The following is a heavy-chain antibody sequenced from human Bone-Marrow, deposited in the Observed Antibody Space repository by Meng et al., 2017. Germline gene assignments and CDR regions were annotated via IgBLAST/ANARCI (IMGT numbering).Heavy chain of an antibody. J-gene: IGHJ5*02. V-gene: IGHV4-34*01. Sequence: QVQLKQWGAGLLKPSEPLSLTCAVYGGSFSGYYWSWIRQPPGKGLEWIGEINHSGSTNYNPSLKSRVTISVDTSKNQFSLKLSSVTAADTAVYYCARTREWYSSSWYASTYIGWFDPWGQGTLVTVSS. CDR2: INHSGST. CDR3: ARTREWYSSSWYASTYIGWFDP. CDR1: GGSFSGYY. D-gene: IGHD6-13*01.